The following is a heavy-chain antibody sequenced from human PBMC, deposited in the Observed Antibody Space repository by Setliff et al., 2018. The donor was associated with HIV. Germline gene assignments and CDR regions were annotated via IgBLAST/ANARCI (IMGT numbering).Heavy chain of an antibody. CDR2: ISSSGTTY. D-gene: IGHD6-6*01. J-gene: IGHJ6*03. CDR3: ARGRYSSSRWDLSYMDV. CDR1: GFTFSNYN. V-gene: IGHV3-48*01. Sequence: GGSLRLSCATSGFTFSNYNMNWVRQAPGKGLEWVSDISSSGTTYYYADSVRGRFTISRDNAKSSLYLLMNSLRAEDTAVYYCARGRYSSSRWDLSYMDVWGKGTTVTVSS.